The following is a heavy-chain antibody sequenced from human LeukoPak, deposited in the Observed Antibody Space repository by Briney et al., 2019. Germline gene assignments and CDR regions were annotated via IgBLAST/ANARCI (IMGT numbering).Heavy chain of an antibody. Sequence: SETLSLTCTVSGGSISSGDYYWSWIRQPPGKGLEWIGYICYSGSTYYNPSLKSRVTISVDTSKNQFSLRLSSVTAADTAVYYCAQSELTAAGIWDFDYWGQGTLVTVSS. D-gene: IGHD6-13*01. CDR2: ICYSGST. V-gene: IGHV4-30-4*08. J-gene: IGHJ4*02. CDR3: AQSELTAAGIWDFDY. CDR1: GGSISSGDYY.